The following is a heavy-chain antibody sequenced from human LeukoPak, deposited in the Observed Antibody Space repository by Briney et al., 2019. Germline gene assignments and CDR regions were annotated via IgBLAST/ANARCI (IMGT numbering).Heavy chain of an antibody. V-gene: IGHV4-61*01. CDR2: ISYSRST. CDR3: ARDRVSGNSSPCFDY. CDR1: GASVSSRTCS. D-gene: IGHD1-26*01. Sequence: PSETLSPTCPVSGASVSSRTCSWSWIRQATVKGLEWTGYISYSRSTNYNPSRKSRVTISVDTTKNQYSQKLSSVTDAETAEYYCARDRVSGNSSPCFDYWGQGTLVTVSS. J-gene: IGHJ4*02.